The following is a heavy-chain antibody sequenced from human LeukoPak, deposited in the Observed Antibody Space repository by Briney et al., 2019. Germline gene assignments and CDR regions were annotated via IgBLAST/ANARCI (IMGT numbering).Heavy chain of an antibody. Sequence: PGGSLRLSCAASGFTFSSYWMSWVRQAPGKGLEWGANIKQDGSEKYYVDSVKGRFTISRDNAKNSLYLQINSLRAEDTAVYYCARGYDFWSGYPGGVDYWGQGTLVTVSS. V-gene: IGHV3-7*01. J-gene: IGHJ4*02. D-gene: IGHD3-3*01. CDR3: ARGYDFWSGYPGGVDY. CDR1: GFTFSSYW. CDR2: IKQDGSEK.